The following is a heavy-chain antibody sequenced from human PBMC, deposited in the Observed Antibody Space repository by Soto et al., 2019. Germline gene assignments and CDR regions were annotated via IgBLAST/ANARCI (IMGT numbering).Heavy chain of an antibody. V-gene: IGHV3-53*04. Sequence: ESGGGLVPPGGSLRLSCAASGFTVGYNYMTWVRQAPGKGLEWVSVIYSSNTTYYADSVKGRFTISRHNSQNTLYLQMGSLRADDTAVYYCARRAYDYVDYWGQGTLVTVSS. CDR2: IYSSNTT. J-gene: IGHJ4*02. CDR3: ARRAYDYVDY. CDR1: GFTVGYNY. D-gene: IGHD3-10*01.